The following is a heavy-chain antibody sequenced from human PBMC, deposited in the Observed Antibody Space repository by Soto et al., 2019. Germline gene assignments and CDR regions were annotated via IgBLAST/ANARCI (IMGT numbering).Heavy chain of an antibody. CDR1: GGSISSFFYY. V-gene: IGHV4-31*03. CDR3: ARGGIAAAAPHDY. CDR2: IYYSGST. J-gene: IGHJ4*02. D-gene: IGHD6-13*01. Sequence: PSDTLSLTCTVSGGSISSFFYYWSWIRQHPGKGLEWIGYIYYSGSTYYDPSLKSRVTISVDTSKNQFSLKLSSVTAADTAVYYCARGGIAAAAPHDYWGQGTLVTVSS.